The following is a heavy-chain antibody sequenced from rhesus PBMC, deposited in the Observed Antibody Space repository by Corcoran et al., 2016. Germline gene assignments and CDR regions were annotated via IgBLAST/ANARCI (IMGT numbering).Heavy chain of an antibody. J-gene: IGHJ4*01. CDR3: ARDQRGAPFDY. CDR2: ITYSGST. Sequence: QVQLQESGPGLVKPSETLSLTCAVSGGSISSGYYYWSWIRQPPGKGLEWIGYITYSGSTSYNPSLKSRVTISRDTPKNQFSLELSSVTAADTAVYYCARDQRGAPFDYWGQGVLVTVSS. V-gene: IGHV4-122*02. CDR1: GGSISSGYYY. D-gene: IGHD3-34*01.